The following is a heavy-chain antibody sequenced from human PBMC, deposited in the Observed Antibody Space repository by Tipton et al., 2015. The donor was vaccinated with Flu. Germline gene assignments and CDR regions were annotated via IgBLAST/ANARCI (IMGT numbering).Heavy chain of an antibody. J-gene: IGHJ6*03. CDR1: GGSISGYY. Sequence: TLSLTCSVSGGSISGYYWSWIRQPPGKGLEWIGEINHSGSTNYNPSLKSRVTISVDTSKNQFSLKLSSVTAADTAVYYCARLTIFGVVIIGNYYYYMDVWGKGTTVTVPS. D-gene: IGHD3-3*01. CDR2: INHSGST. V-gene: IGHV4-34*01. CDR3: ARLTIFGVVIIGNYYYYMDV.